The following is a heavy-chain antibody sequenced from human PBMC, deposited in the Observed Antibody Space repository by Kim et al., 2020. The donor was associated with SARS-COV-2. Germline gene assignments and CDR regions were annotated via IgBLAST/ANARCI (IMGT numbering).Heavy chain of an antibody. D-gene: IGHD3-22*01. CDR1: GFTFSIYA. V-gene: IGHV3-23*01. CDR3: AKVRNYYDTDSYYYFFDY. J-gene: IGHJ4*02. Sequence: GGSLRLSCEASGFTFSIYAMNWVRQAPGKGLEWVSDIRGGGDSRYYLDSVRGRFTISRDNDKNMLYLQMNSLRAEDTAVYYCAKVRNYYDTDSYYYFFDYWGQGTLVTVSS. CDR2: IRGGGDSR.